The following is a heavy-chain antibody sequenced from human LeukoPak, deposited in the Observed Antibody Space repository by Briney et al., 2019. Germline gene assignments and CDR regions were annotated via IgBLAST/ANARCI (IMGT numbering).Heavy chain of an antibody. CDR1: GFTFSSYP. CDR2: ISGSGDST. J-gene: IGHJ6*02. CDR3: AKGDRFGTTGTMDV. D-gene: IGHD1-1*01. Sequence: GGSLRLSCAASGFTFSSYPMTWVRQAPGKGLEWVSAISGSGDSTYYADSVKGRITISRDNSKNTLYLQMNSLRAEDTAVYYCAKGDRFGTTGTMDVWGQGTTVTVSS. V-gene: IGHV3-23*01.